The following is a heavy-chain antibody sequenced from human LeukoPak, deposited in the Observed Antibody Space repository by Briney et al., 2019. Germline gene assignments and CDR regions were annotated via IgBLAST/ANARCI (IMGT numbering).Heavy chain of an antibody. Sequence: GESLKISCQGSGSTFTSYWIAWVRQLPGKGLEYMGIIYPRDSDTTYSPSFQGQVTISADKSISTAYLQWSSLKASDTAMYYCARHNYDSSGADYWGQGTLVTVSS. J-gene: IGHJ4*02. CDR1: GSTFTSYW. CDR2: IYPRDSDT. D-gene: IGHD3-22*01. V-gene: IGHV5-51*01. CDR3: ARHNYDSSGADY.